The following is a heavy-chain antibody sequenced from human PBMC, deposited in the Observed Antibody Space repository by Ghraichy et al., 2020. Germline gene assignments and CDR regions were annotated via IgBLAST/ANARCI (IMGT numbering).Heavy chain of an antibody. CDR3: AKTVGLDF. J-gene: IGHJ6*02. CDR2: ISGSGGST. V-gene: IGHV3-23*01. CDR1: GFTFSNYA. Sequence: GESLNISCAASGFTFSNYAMTWVRQAAGKGLEWVSAISGSGGSTYYADSVKGRFTISRDNSKNTLYLQMNSLRAEDTALYYCAKTVGLDFWGQGTTVTVSS. D-gene: IGHD2-21*02.